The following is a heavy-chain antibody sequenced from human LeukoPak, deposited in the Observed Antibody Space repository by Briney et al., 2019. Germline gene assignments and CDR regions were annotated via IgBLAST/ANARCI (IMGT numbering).Heavy chain of an antibody. D-gene: IGHD3-22*01. CDR2: IIPIFGTA. CDR3: ARDYYDSSAPLVGFDP. Sequence: VASVKVSCKASGGTFSSYAISWVRQAPGQGLEWMGGIIPIFGTANYAQKFQGRVTITADESTSTAYMELSSLRSEDTAVYYCARDYYDSSAPLVGFDPWGQGTLVTVSS. CDR1: GGTFSSYA. V-gene: IGHV1-69*01. J-gene: IGHJ5*02.